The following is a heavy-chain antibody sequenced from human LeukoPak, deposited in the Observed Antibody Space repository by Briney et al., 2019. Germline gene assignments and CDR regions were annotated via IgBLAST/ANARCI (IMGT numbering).Heavy chain of an antibody. CDR3: AKDLIAARPNSGC. CDR1: GYTFTSYG. Sequence: ASVKVSCKASGYTFTSYGISWVRQAPGQGLEWMGWISAYNGNTNYAQKLQGRVTMTTDTSTSTAYMELRSLRSEDTAVYYCAKDLIAARPNSGCWGQGTLVTVSS. D-gene: IGHD6-6*01. V-gene: IGHV1-18*01. CDR2: ISAYNGNT. J-gene: IGHJ4*02.